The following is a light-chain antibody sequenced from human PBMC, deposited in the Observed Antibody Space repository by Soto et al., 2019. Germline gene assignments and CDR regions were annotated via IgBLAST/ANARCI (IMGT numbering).Light chain of an antibody. Sequence: QLVLTQPPSVSGAPGQRVTISCTGSSSNIGAGYDVHWYQQLPGTAPKLLIYGNSNRPSGVPDRVSGSKAGTSASLAITGLQAEDEADYYCQSYDSSLSGFYVFGTGTKLTVL. CDR3: QSYDSSLSGFYV. V-gene: IGLV1-40*01. CDR1: SSNIGAGYD. CDR2: GNS. J-gene: IGLJ1*01.